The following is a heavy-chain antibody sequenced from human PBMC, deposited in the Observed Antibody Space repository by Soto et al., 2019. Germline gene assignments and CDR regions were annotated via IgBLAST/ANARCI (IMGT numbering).Heavy chain of an antibody. CDR2: ISYDGSNK. V-gene: IGHV3-30*18. D-gene: IGHD4-17*01. CDR1: GSTFSSYG. J-gene: IGHJ6*02. CDR3: AKDRRMTTVGNYYYYGMDV. Sequence: GGSLRLSCAASGSTFSSYGMHWVRQAPGKGLEWVAVISYDGSNKYYADSVKGRFTISRDNSKNTLYLQMNSLRAEDTAVYYCAKDRRMTTVGNYYYYGMDVWGQGTTVTVS.